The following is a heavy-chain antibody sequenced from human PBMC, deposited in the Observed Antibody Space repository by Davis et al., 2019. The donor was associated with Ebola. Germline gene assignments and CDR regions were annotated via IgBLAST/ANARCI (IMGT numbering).Heavy chain of an antibody. D-gene: IGHD6-13*01. V-gene: IGHV4-59*01. J-gene: IGHJ4*02. CDR1: GCSISSYY. CDR3: ARGRSIAAA. Sequence: SETLSLTCTVSGCSISSYYWSWIRQPPGTGLEWIGYIYYSGNTNYNPSLKSLVTISVDTSKNQFSLKLSSVTAADTAVYYCARGRSIAAAWGQGTLVIVSP. CDR2: IYYSGNT.